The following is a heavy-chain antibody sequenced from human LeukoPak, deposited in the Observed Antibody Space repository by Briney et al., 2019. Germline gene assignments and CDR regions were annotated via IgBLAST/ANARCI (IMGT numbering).Heavy chain of an antibody. Sequence: GGSLRLSCAASGFTVSSNYMSWVRQAPGKGLEWVSVIYSGGSTYYADSMKGRFTISRDNSKNTLYLQMNSLRAEDTAVYYCARDGYGGNSYFDYWGQGTLVTVSS. D-gene: IGHD4-23*01. CDR2: IYSGGST. J-gene: IGHJ4*02. V-gene: IGHV3-53*01. CDR1: GFTVSSNY. CDR3: ARDGYGGNSYFDY.